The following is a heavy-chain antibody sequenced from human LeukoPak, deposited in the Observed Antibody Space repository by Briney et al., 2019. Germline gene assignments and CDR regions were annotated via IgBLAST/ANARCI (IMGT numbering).Heavy chain of an antibody. CDR3: ARLTNSYGYGAFDI. J-gene: IGHJ3*02. CDR1: GYSFTSSW. D-gene: IGHD5-18*01. V-gene: IGHV5-51*01. Sequence: GASLKISCKGSGYSFTSSWIGWVRQMPGKGLEWMGTIHPSDSDTRYSPSFQGQVTISADKSISTAYLQWSSLKASDTAMYYCARLTNSYGYGAFDIWGQGTMVTVSS. CDR2: IHPSDSDT.